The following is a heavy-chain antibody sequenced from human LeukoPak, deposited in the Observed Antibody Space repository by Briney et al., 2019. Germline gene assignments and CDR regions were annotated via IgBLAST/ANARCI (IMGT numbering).Heavy chain of an antibody. V-gene: IGHV3-30*18. CDR3: AKDLSGWLQLP. Sequence: GGSLRLSCAASGCTFSSYGMHWVRQAPGKGLEWVAVISYDGSNKYYADSVKGRFTISRDNSKNTLYLQMNSHRAEDTAVYYCAKDLSGWLQLPWGQGTLVTVSS. CDR1: GCTFSSYG. D-gene: IGHD5-24*01. CDR2: ISYDGSNK. J-gene: IGHJ5*02.